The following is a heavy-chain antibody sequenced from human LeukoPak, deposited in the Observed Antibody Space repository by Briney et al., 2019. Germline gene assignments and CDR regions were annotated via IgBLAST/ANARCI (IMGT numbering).Heavy chain of an antibody. CDR3: AREGCGVDCYSYNWFDP. CDR2: ISAYNGNT. Sequence: ASVTVSFKSSGSTFTSNGISWVRQAPGQGLEWMGWISAYNGNTNYAQKLQGRVTMTTDTSTSTAYMELRSLRSDDTAVYYCAREGCGVDCYSYNWFDPCGQGTLVTVSS. CDR1: GSTFTSNG. V-gene: IGHV1-18*01. D-gene: IGHD2-21*02. J-gene: IGHJ5*02.